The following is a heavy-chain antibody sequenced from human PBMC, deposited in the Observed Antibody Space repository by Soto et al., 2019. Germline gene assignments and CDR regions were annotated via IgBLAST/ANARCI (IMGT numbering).Heavy chain of an antibody. CDR1: GYTFTGYY. J-gene: IGHJ6*03. D-gene: IGHD6-19*01. V-gene: IGHV1-2*04. CDR2: INPNSGGT. CDR3: ARDGPGIAVAGTNYYYYMDV. Sequence: ASVKVSCKASGYTFTGYYMHWVRQAPGQGLEWMGWINPNSGGTNYAQKFQGWVTMTRDTSISTAYMERSRLRSDDTAVYYCARDGPGIAVAGTNYYYYMDVWGKGTTVTVSS.